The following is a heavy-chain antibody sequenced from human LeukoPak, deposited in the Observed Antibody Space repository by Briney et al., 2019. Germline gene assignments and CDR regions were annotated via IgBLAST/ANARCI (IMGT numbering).Heavy chain of an antibody. V-gene: IGHV4-39*01. CDR1: GGSISSSSYY. D-gene: IGHD4-17*01. J-gene: IGHJ5*02. CDR2: IYYSGST. Sequence: PSETLSLTCTVSGGSISSSSYYWGWIRQPPGKGLEWIGSIYYSGSTYYNPSLKSRVTISVDTSKNQFSLKLCSVTDAETAVYYCARYYGDCVGATHWFDPWGQGTLVTVSS. CDR3: ARYYGDCVGATHWFDP.